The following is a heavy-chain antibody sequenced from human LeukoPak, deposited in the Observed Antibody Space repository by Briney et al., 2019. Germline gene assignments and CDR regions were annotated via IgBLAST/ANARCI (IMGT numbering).Heavy chain of an antibody. V-gene: IGHV4-39*01. D-gene: IGHD4-17*01. Sequence: SETLSLTCTVSGGSISSSSYYWGWIRQPTGKGLEWIGSIYYSGSTYYNPSLKSRVTISVDTSKNQFSLKLSSVTAADTAVYYCARRDYGDYFDYWGQGTLVTVSS. CDR2: IYYSGST. CDR1: GGSISSSSYY. CDR3: ARRDYGDYFDY. J-gene: IGHJ4*02.